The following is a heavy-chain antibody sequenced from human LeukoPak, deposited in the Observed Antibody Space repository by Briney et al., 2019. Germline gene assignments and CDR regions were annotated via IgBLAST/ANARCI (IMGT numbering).Heavy chain of an antibody. CDR1: VGTFSSYA. CDR2: IIPIFGTA. CDR3: ASDGLRGVRAFDI. Sequence: SVKVSCKASVGTFSSYAISWVRQAPGPGHEWMGRIIPIFGTANYAQKFQGRVTITTDESTSTAYMELSSLRSEDTAVYYCASDGLRGVRAFDIWGQGTMVTVSS. J-gene: IGHJ3*02. V-gene: IGHV1-69*05. D-gene: IGHD3-10*01.